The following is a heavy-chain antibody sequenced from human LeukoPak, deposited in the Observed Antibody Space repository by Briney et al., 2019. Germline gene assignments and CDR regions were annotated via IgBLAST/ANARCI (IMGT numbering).Heavy chain of an antibody. CDR3: AKDNGPDYYDSSGYYDPYYMDV. CDR2: ISGSAGST. Sequence: GGSLRLSCAASGFTFSDYAMSWVRQAPGKGLEWVSTISGSAGSTYYADSVKGRLTISRDNSKNTVYLQMNSLRAEDTAVYYCAKDNGPDYYDSSGYYDPYYMDVWGKGTTVTVSS. J-gene: IGHJ6*03. D-gene: IGHD3-22*01. V-gene: IGHV3-23*01. CDR1: GFTFSDYA.